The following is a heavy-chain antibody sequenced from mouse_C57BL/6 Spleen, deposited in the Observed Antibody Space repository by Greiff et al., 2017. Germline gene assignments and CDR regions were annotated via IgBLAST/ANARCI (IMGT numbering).Heavy chain of an antibody. D-gene: IGHD2-4*01. CDR3: ARYHYDYDADY. V-gene: IGHV1-54*01. Sequence: VQLQQSGAELVRPGTSVKVSCKASGYAFTNYLIEWVKQRPGQGLEWIGVINPGSGGTNYNEKFKGKATLTADKSSSTAYMQLSSLTSEDSAVYFCARYHYDYDADYWGQGTTLTVSS. CDR1: GYAFTNYL. CDR2: INPGSGGT. J-gene: IGHJ2*01.